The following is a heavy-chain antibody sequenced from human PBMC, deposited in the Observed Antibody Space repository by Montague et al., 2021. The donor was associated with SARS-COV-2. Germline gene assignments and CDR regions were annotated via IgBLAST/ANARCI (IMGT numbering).Heavy chain of an antibody. CDR2: MYYTGHT. CDR3: ARSRANVPSRPGFDY. J-gene: IGHJ4*02. Sequence: SETLSLTCTVSGASVASGNFYWSWIRQPPGKGLEWISYMYYTGHTNYNPSLESRVTMPVDPSKNQFSLTLTSVTAADTAAYYCARSRANVPSRPGFDYWGQGALVTVSS. D-gene: IGHD6-6*01. CDR1: GASVASGNFY. V-gene: IGHV4-61*01.